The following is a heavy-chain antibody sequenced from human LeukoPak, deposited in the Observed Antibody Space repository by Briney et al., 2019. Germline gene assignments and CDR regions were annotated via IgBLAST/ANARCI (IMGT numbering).Heavy chain of an antibody. CDR2: AYYRSKWYN. CDR3: AREEGIADNWFDP. CDR1: GDSLSSNSAA. D-gene: IGHD6-13*01. J-gene: IGHJ5*02. V-gene: IGHV6-1*01. Sequence: SQTLSLTCALSGDSLSSNSAAWDWLRQSPSRGLEWLGRAYYRSKWYNDYAVSVKSRITINPDTSKNQFSLQLNSVTPEDTAVYYCAREEGIADNWFDPWGQGTLVTVSS.